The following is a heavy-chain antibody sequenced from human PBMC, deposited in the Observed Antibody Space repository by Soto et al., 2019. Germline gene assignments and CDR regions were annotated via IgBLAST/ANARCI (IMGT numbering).Heavy chain of an antibody. CDR3: AKDRMYYYGSGSRWYLDY. J-gene: IGHJ4*02. CDR2: ISGSGDRT. D-gene: IGHD3-10*01. CDR1: GFTFSAYA. V-gene: IGHV3-23*01. Sequence: EVQLLQSGGDLVQPGGSLRLSCTASGFTFSAYAMSWVRQAPGKGLEWVSAISGSGDRTYYADSVKGRFTISRDSSDNTLYLQMNSLRAEDTAIYYCAKDRMYYYGSGSRWYLDYWGQGTLVSVSS.